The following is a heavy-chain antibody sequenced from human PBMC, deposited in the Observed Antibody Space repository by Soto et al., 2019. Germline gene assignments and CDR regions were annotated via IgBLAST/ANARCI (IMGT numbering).Heavy chain of an antibody. J-gene: IGHJ4*02. CDR1: GFTFSSNA. D-gene: IGHD6-19*01. CDR3: AKVWPSSGWLLDY. CDR2: ISGSGGRT. V-gene: IGHV3-23*01. Sequence: EVQLLDSGGGLVQPGGSLRLSCAASGFTFSSNAMSWARQAPGKGLEWVSGISGSGGRTYYADSVKGRFTISRDNSKNTLFLQMNSLRAEDTAIYYCAKVWPSSGWLLDYWGQGTLVTVSS.